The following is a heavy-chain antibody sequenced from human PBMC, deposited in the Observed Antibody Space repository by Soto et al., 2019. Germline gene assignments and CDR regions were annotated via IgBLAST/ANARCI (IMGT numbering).Heavy chain of an antibody. CDR2: IWYDGSNK. CDR3: TRDVSSRYFDL. V-gene: IGHV3-33*01. CDR1: GFTLRNYG. J-gene: IGHJ2*01. Sequence: QVQLVESGGGVVQPGRSLRLSCAASGFTLRNYGMHWVRQAPGKGLEWVAVIWYDGSNKDYADSVNGRFTISRDNSKNTLHLQMNSLRAEDTAVYYCTRDVSSRYFDLWGRGSLVTVSS.